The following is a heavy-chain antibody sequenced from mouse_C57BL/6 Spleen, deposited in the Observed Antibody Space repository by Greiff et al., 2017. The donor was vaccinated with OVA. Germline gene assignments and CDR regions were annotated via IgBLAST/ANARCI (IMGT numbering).Heavy chain of an antibody. CDR2: ISSGGSYT. V-gene: IGHV5-6*02. CDR1: GFTFSSYG. J-gene: IGHJ3*01. CDR3: ARLSFAY. Sequence: DVKLVESGGDLVKPGGSLKLSCAASGFTFSSYGMSWVRQTPDKRLEWVATISSGGSYTYYPDSVKGRFTISRDNAKNTLYLQMSSLKSEDTAMYYCARLSFAYWGQGTLVTVSA.